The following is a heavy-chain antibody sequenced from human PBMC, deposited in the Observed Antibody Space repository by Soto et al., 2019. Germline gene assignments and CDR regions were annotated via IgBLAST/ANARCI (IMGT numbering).Heavy chain of an antibody. CDR2: ISGSGGST. V-gene: IGHV3-23*01. CDR1: GFTFSSYS. Sequence: PGGSLILSCAASGFTFSSYSMSWVRQAPGKGLEWVSAISGSGGSTYYADSVKGRFTISRDNSKNTLYLQMNSLRAEDTAVYYCAKENMYYYDSSGLIPSDYWGQGTLVTVSS. D-gene: IGHD3-22*01. CDR3: AKENMYYYDSSGLIPSDY. J-gene: IGHJ4*02.